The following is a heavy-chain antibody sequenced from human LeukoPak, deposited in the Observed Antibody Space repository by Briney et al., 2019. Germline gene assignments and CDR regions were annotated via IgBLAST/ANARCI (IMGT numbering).Heavy chain of an antibody. D-gene: IGHD4-17*01. CDR1: GFTFSSYA. J-gene: IGHJ5*02. V-gene: IGHV3-30*04. CDR3: ASSYGDYEFNWFDP. Sequence: GRSLRLSCAASGFTFSSYAMHWVRQAPGKGLEWVAVISYDGSNKYYADSVKGRFTISRDNSKNTLYLQMNSLRAEDTAVYYCASSYGDYEFNWFDPWGQGTLVTVSS. CDR2: ISYDGSNK.